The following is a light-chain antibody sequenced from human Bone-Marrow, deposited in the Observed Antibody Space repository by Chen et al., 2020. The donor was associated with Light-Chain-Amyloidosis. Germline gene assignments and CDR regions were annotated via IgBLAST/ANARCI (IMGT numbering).Light chain of an antibody. Sequence: QSALTQPASVSGSPGQSITISCTGTSSDVGGDNHVSWYQQHPDKAPKLMIYEVTNRPSWVPVRISDSKTGDTASLTISWHKTEDEANYCCSSYTITNTLVFGSGTRVTVL. V-gene: IGLV2-14*01. CDR1: SSDVGGDNH. J-gene: IGLJ1*01. CDR3: SSYTITNTLV. CDR2: EVT.